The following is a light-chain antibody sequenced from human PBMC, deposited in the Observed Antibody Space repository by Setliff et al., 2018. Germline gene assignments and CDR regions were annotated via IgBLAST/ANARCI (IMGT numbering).Light chain of an antibody. V-gene: IGLV7-43*01. J-gene: IGLJ1*01. CDR1: TRTVTSGFY. CDR3: LLYFSDTYV. Sequence: QAVVTQEPSLTVSPGGTVTLTCGLKTRTVTSGFYPSWFQQKPGQAPKSLIYDTRNRHSWTPARSSGSVLGGRAALTLSNVQPEDEADYYCLLYFSDTYVFGSGTKGTVL. CDR2: DTR.